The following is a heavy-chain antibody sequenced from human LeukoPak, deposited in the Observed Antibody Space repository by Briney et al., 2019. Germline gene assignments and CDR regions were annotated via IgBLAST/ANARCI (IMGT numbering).Heavy chain of an antibody. CDR2: ISSSSSTI. CDR3: AREYGGSYFINNWFDP. CDR1: GFTFSSYS. J-gene: IGHJ5*02. D-gene: IGHD1-26*01. Sequence: SGGSLRLSCAASGFTFSSYSMNWVRQAPGEGLEWVSYISSSSSTIYYADSVKGRFTISRDNAKNSLYLQMNSLRDEDTAVYYCAREYGGSYFINNWFDPWGQGTLVTVSS. V-gene: IGHV3-48*02.